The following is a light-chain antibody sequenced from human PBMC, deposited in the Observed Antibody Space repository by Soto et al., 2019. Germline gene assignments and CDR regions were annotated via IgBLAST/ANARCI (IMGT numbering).Light chain of an antibody. Sequence: EIVMTQSQATLSVSPGERATLSCRASQGVSRNLAWYQQKPGQAPRLLIYGASPRATGIPARFSGSGSGTEFTLTISSLQSEDFAIYYCQHYNNWPPWTFGQGTKVEIK. CDR2: GAS. J-gene: IGKJ1*01. CDR3: QHYNNWPPWT. V-gene: IGKV3-15*01. CDR1: QGVSRN.